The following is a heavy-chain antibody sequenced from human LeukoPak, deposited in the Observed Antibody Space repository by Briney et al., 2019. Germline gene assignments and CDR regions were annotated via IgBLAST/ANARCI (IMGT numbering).Heavy chain of an antibody. J-gene: IGHJ4*02. CDR1: GGSINSYY. D-gene: IGHD6-13*01. CDR2: IYYTGST. Sequence: PSETLSLTCTVSGGSINSYYWYWIRQPPGKGPEWIGYIYYTGSTNYNPSLKSRVTISVDTSKNHFSLKVNSVTPADTAVYFCARAGYSSSWYLDYWGQGTLVTVSS. CDR3: ARAGYSSSWYLDY. V-gene: IGHV4-59*01.